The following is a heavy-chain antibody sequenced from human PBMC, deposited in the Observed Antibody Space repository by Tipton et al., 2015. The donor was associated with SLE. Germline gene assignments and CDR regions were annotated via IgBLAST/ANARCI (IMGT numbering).Heavy chain of an antibody. V-gene: IGHV4-4*02. J-gene: IGHJ6*02. CDR2: ISHGGTT. CDR3: ARRLGTNLPFGGYGTDV. D-gene: IGHD1-1*01. Sequence: LRLSCGVSGDSISTSNWWSWVRQPPGKGLEWIGEISHGGTTNYNPSFKSRVTISLDTSKNQFSLKLISVSALDTAVYYCARRLGTNLPFGGYGTDVWGQGTSVTVSS. CDR1: GDSISTSNW.